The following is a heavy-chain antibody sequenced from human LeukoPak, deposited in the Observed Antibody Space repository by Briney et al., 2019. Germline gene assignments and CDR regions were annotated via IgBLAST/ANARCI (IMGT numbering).Heavy chain of an antibody. Sequence: AGSLSLSCAASGFTVRSNYMSWVRQAPGKGLEWVSVIYRGGTTYYADSVKGRFTISRDNSKNTLYLQMNSLRAEDTAVYYCARDSSGYHFDDWGQGTLVTVSS. J-gene: IGHJ4*02. D-gene: IGHD3-22*01. CDR1: GFTVRSNY. CDR2: IYRGGTT. CDR3: ARDSSGYHFDD. V-gene: IGHV3-66*01.